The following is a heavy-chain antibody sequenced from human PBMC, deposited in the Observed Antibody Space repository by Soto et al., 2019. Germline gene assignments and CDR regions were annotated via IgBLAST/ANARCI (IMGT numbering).Heavy chain of an antibody. D-gene: IGHD3-3*01. CDR1: GFTFSSYG. CDR2: IWYDGSNK. J-gene: IGHJ6*03. CDR3: ARDSRSYDFWSGPYYYMDV. Sequence: GGSLRLSCAASGFTFSSYGMHWVRQAPGKGLEWVAVIWYDGSNKYYADSVKGRFTISRDNSKNTLYLQMNSLRAEDTAVYYCARDSRSYDFWSGPYYYMDVWCKGTMVTVSS. V-gene: IGHV3-33*01.